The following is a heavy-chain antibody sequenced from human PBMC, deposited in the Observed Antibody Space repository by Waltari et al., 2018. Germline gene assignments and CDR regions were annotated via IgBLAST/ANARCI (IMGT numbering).Heavy chain of an antibody. V-gene: IGHV4-61*09. D-gene: IGHD3-10*01. J-gene: IGHJ4*02. Sequence: QVQLQESGPGLVKPSQTLSLTCTVSGGSISSGSYYWSWIRPPAGKGLEWIGYIYTSGSTNYNPSLKSRVTISVDTSKNQFSLKLSSVTAADTAVYYCAREGGWGRDYGSGSFFDYWGQGTLVTVSS. CDR2: IYTSGST. CDR1: GGSISSGSYY. CDR3: AREGGWGRDYGSGSFFDY.